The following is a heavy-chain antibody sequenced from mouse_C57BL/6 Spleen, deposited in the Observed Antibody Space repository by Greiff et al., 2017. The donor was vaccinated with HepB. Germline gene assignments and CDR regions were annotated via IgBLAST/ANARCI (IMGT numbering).Heavy chain of an antibody. CDR2: IDPSDSYT. CDR1: GYTFTSYW. D-gene: IGHD5-1*01. J-gene: IGHJ2*01. Sequence: QVQLQQPGAELVKPGASVKLSCKASGYTFTSYWMQWVKQRPGQGLEWIGEIDPSDSYTNYNQKLKGKATLTVDTSSSTAYMQLSSLTSEDSAVYYCARRVLFDYWGQGTTLTVSS. CDR3: ARRVLFDY. V-gene: IGHV1-50*01.